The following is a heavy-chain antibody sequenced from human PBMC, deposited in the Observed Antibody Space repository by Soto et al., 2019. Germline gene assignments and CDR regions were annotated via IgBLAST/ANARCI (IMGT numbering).Heavy chain of an antibody. CDR1: GGSISTGGYY. CDR3: ARSVFP. CDR2: FYYSGST. J-gene: IGHJ5*02. V-gene: IGHV4-31*03. Sequence: QVQLQESGPGLVKPSQTLSLTCTVSGGSISTGGYYWNWIRQHPGKGLEWIGYFYYSGSTYYNPSLKGRVTISVNTSKNRFSLKLSSVTAADTAGYYWARSVFPWGQGTLVTVSS.